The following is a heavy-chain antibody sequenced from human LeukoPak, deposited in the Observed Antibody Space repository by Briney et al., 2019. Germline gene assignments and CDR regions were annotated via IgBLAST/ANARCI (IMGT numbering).Heavy chain of an antibody. Sequence: GRSLRLSCAASGFTLSSYGMHWVRQAPGKGLEWVAVIWYDGSNKYYADSVKGRFTISRDNSKNTLYLQMNSLRAEDTAVYYCAKGGYSGYHTLDYWGQGTLVTVSS. J-gene: IGHJ4*02. CDR2: IWYDGSNK. CDR1: GFTLSSYG. V-gene: IGHV3-33*06. CDR3: AKGGYSGYHTLDY. D-gene: IGHD5-12*01.